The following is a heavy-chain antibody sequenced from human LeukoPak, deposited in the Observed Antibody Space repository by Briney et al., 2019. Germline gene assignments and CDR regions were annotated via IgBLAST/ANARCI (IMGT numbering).Heavy chain of an antibody. V-gene: IGHV4-39*01. Sequence: SQSRSLTCSVSGGSISSSSHCWGWLRHPPGRGLEGIGSIYYSGNTYYNPSLKSRVTRSVATSKHHSSLKVTSLTAADTAMYYCARHENIVVVASATPLAYWGQGTLVTVSS. CDR1: GGSISSSSHC. D-gene: IGHD2-15*01. CDR2: IYYSGNT. CDR3: ARHENIVVVASATPLAY. J-gene: IGHJ4*02.